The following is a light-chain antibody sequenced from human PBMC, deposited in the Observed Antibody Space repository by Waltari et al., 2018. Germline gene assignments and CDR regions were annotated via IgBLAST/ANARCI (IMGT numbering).Light chain of an antibody. CDR2: DAT. V-gene: IGKV3-11*01. CDR3: QQRTHWPTA. Sequence: EIVLTQSPATLSSSPGERVALSCRANENIGTDLAWLQQIPGQAPRLLVYDATRRAIGIPDRFSGSGSGTDFTLTISRLESEDFVIYYCQQRTHWPTAFGQGTRLEVK. J-gene: IGKJ2*01. CDR1: ENIGTD.